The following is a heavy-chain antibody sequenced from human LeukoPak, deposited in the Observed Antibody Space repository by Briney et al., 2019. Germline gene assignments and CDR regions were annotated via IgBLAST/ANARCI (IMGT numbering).Heavy chain of an antibody. J-gene: IGHJ5*02. Sequence: ASVKVSCKASVYSFNDYYIHWARQAPGQGLAWMGWINPNRGGTSYAQKFQGRVTMTRDTFITTAYMELSSLRSEDTAMYYCARDTCDGVTCYNWFDPWGQGTLVTVSS. D-gene: IGHD4-17*01. V-gene: IGHV1-2*02. CDR2: INPNRGGT. CDR3: ARDTCDGVTCYNWFDP. CDR1: VYSFNDYY.